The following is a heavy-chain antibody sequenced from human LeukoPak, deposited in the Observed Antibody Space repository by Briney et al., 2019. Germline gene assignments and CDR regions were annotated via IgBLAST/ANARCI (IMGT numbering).Heavy chain of an antibody. J-gene: IGHJ4*02. CDR3: ARDHDYYDSSDYSDY. V-gene: IGHV4-38-2*02. D-gene: IGHD3-22*01. CDR2: IYHTGST. Sequence: SETLSLTCAVSGYSISSGYYWGWIRQPPGKGLEWIGSIYHTGSTYYNPSLKSRVTLSVDTSKNQFSLKLTSVTAADTAVYYCARDHDYYDSSDYSDYWGQGTLVTVSS. CDR1: GYSISSGYY.